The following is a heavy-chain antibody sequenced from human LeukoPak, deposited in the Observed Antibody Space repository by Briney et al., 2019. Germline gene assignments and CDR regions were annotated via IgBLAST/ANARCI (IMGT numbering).Heavy chain of an antibody. CDR3: ARSGDYLGYYFDY. Sequence: PSETLSLTCAVYGGSFSGYYWSWIRQPPGKGLEWIGEINHSGSTNYNPSLKSRVTISVDTSKNQFSLKLSSVTAADTAVYYCARSGDYLGYYFDYWGRGTLVTVSS. V-gene: IGHV4-34*01. CDR1: GGSFSGYY. J-gene: IGHJ4*02. CDR2: INHSGST. D-gene: IGHD3-9*01.